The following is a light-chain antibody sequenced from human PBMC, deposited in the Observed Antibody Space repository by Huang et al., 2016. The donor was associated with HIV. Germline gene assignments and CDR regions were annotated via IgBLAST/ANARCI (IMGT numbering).Light chain of an antibody. CDR3: QKYNSAPVT. CDR2: AAS. J-gene: IGKJ5*01. V-gene: IGKV1-27*01. Sequence: DIQMTQSPSSLSASAGDKVTITCRAGQGISNHLAWYQQKPGKAPKLLIYAASTLQPGVPSRFSGRGSGTSFTLTSNGLQPEDVATYFCQKYNSAPVTFGQGTRLEI. CDR1: QGISNH.